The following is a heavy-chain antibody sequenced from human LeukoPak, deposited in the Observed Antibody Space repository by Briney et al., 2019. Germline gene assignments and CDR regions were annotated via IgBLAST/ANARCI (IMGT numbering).Heavy chain of an antibody. J-gene: IGHJ6*03. CDR3: ARAYSSSWYPGSYYYYYMDV. CDR1: GGTFTSYA. CDR2: IIPIFGTA. Sequence: SVKVSCKASGGTFTSYAISWVRQAPGQGLEWMGGIIPIFGTANYAQKFQGRVTITTDESTSTAYMELSSLRSEDTAVYYCARAYSSSWYPGSYYYYYMDVWGKGTTVTVSS. D-gene: IGHD6-13*01. V-gene: IGHV1-69*05.